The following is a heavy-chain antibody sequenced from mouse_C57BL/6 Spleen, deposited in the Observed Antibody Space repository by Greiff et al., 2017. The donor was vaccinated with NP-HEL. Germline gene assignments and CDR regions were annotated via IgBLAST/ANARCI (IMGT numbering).Heavy chain of an antibody. CDR3: ARSDGSPRHYYAMDY. Sequence: QVQLQQPGAELVKPGASVKMSCKASGYTFTSYWITWVKQRPGQGLEWIGDIYPGSGSTNYNEKFKSKATLTVDTSSSTAYMQLSSLTSEDSAVYYCARSDGSPRHYYAMDYWGLGTSVTVSS. J-gene: IGHJ4*01. CDR1: GYTFTSYW. V-gene: IGHV1-55*01. CDR2: IYPGSGST. D-gene: IGHD1-1*01.